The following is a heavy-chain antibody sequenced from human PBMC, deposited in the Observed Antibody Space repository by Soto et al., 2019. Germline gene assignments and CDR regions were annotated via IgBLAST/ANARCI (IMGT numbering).Heavy chain of an antibody. CDR3: ARGSKGYCSGGSCYPTRYYYYYMDV. V-gene: IGHV4-34*01. CDR2: INHSGST. CDR1: GGSFSGYY. J-gene: IGHJ6*03. D-gene: IGHD2-15*01. Sequence: SETLSLTCAVYGGSFSGYYWSWIRQPPGKGLEWIGEINHSGSTNYNPSLKSRVTISVDTPKNQFSLKLSSVTAADTAVYYCARGSKGYCSGGSCYPTRYYYYYMDVWGKGTTVTVSS.